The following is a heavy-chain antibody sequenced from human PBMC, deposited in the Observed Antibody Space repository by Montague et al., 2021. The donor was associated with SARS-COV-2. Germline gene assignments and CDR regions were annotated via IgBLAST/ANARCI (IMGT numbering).Heavy chain of an antibody. CDR2: IYYSGST. D-gene: IGHD3-22*01. CDR3: ARDTRITMIVVVQGYGMDV. V-gene: IGHV4-39*06. J-gene: IGHJ6*02. CDR1: GGSISSSSYY. Sequence: SETLSLTCTVSGGSISSSSYYWGWIRQPPGKGLEWIESIYYSGSTYYNPSLKSRVTISVDTSKNQFPLKLSSVTAADTAVYYCARDTRITMIVVVQGYGMDVWGQGTTVTVSS.